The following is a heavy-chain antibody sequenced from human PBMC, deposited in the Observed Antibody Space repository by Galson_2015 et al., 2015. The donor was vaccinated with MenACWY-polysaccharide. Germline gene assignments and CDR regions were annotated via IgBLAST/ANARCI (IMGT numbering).Heavy chain of an antibody. Sequence: SVKVSCKASGYTFTSYDINWVRQATGQGLEWMGWMNPNSGNTGYAQKFQGRVTMTRNTSISTAYMELSSLRSEDTAVYYCAREGGSGGGINRDIVVVVAATYLDYWGQGTLVTVSS. J-gene: IGHJ4*02. CDR3: AREGGSGGGINRDIVVVVAATYLDY. CDR1: GYTFTSYD. CDR2: MNPNSGNT. V-gene: IGHV1-8*01. D-gene: IGHD2-15*01.